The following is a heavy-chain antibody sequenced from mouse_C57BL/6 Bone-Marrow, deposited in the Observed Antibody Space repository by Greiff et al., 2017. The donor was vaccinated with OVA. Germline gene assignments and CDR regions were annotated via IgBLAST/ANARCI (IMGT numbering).Heavy chain of an antibody. V-gene: IGHV5-4*01. Sequence: EVKLMESGGGLVKPGGSLKLSCAASGFTFSSYAMSWVRQTPEKRLEWVATISDGGSYTYYPDNVKGRFTISRDNAKNNLYLQMSHLKSEDTAMYYCARDSGSSSYYAMDYWGQGTSVTVSS. J-gene: IGHJ4*01. CDR2: ISDGGSYT. CDR3: ARDSGSSSYYAMDY. D-gene: IGHD1-1*01. CDR1: GFTFSSYA.